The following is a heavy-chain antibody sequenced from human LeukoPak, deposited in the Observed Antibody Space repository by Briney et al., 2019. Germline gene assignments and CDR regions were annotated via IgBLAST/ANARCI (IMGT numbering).Heavy chain of an antibody. CDR3: SRGVDSTKLGY. D-gene: IGHD2/OR15-2a*01. Sequence: PSQTLSLTCTVSGASFNSDYQYWNWIRQSPWKSLDWSGSIHPSGMLYNNPSLESRVTMSSATSKTQFSLNLNSVTDAATAVYFCSRGVDSTKLGYWGQGILVTVSS. CDR2: IHPSGML. CDR1: GASFNSDYQY. J-gene: IGHJ4*02. V-gene: IGHV4-31*03.